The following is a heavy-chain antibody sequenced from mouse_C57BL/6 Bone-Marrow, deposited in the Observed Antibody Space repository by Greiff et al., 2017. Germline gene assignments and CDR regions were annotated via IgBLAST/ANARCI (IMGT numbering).Heavy chain of an antibody. Sequence: VKLQESGAELARPGASVKLSCKASGYTFTSYGISWVKQRTGQGLEWIGEIYPRSGNTYYNEKFKGKATLTADKSSSTAYMELRSLTSEDSAVYFCAKISFYAMDYWGQGTSVTVSS. CDR2: IYPRSGNT. V-gene: IGHV1-81*01. CDR3: AKISFYAMDY. J-gene: IGHJ4*01. CDR1: GYTFTSYG.